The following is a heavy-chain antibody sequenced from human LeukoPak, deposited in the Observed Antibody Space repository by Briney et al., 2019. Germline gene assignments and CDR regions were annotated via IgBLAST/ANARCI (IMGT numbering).Heavy chain of an antibody. CDR1: GFTFSSYT. CDR2: ITTGGPNT. D-gene: IGHD3-16*01. CDR3: ARDVREGEEVFDP. Sequence: GGSLRLSCTASGFTFSSYTMSWVRQAPGKGLKWVSTITTGGPNTYYADSVKGRFTISRDNAKNSLYLQMNSLRAEDTAVYYCARDVREGEEVFDPWGQGTLVTVSS. V-gene: IGHV3-21*01. J-gene: IGHJ5*02.